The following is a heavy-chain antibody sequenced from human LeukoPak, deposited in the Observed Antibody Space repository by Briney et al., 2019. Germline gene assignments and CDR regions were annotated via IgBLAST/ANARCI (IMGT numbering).Heavy chain of an antibody. CDR1: GYSINSGFY. J-gene: IGHJ4*02. CDR3: ASRVTVAAAKNFDS. Sequence: SETLSLTCDVSGYSINSGFYWGWIRRPPGKGLERIASIYHSGSTYYNPSLKSRATISVDASENQFSLKVTSVTAADTAVYYCASRVTVAAAKNFDSWGQGTLVTVSS. V-gene: IGHV4-38-2*01. D-gene: IGHD2-15*01. CDR2: IYHSGST.